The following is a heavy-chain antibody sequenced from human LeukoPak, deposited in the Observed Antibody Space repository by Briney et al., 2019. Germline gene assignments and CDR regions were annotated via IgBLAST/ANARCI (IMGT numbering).Heavy chain of an antibody. Sequence: SETLSLTCTVSGGSISSGGYYWSWIRQHPGKGLEWIGYIYYSGSTYYNPSLKSRVTISVDTSKNQFSLKLSSVTAADTAVYYCARDHFNYYGSGTWVDWGQGTLVTVSS. CDR2: IYYSGST. D-gene: IGHD3-10*01. CDR1: GGSISSGGYY. CDR3: ARDHFNYYGSGTWVD. J-gene: IGHJ4*02. V-gene: IGHV4-31*03.